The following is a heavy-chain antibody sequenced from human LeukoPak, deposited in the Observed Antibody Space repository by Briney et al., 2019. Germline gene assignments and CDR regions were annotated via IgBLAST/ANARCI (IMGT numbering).Heavy chain of an antibody. Sequence: PSETLSLTCTVSGGSISSYYWSWIRQPPGKGLEWIGYIYYSGSTNYNPSLKSRVTISVDTSKNQFSLKLRSVTAADTAVYYCARRVTSNCFDPWGQGTLVTVTS. CDR2: IYYSGST. V-gene: IGHV4-59*08. CDR3: ARRVTSNCFDP. D-gene: IGHD2-21*02. CDR1: GGSISSYY. J-gene: IGHJ5*02.